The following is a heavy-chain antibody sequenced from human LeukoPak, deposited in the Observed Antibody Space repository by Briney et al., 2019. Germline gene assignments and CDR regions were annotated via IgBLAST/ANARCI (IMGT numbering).Heavy chain of an antibody. CDR1: GFTFSSFE. J-gene: IGHJ3*02. D-gene: IGHD5-24*01. CDR3: ARDPGDAAYDI. Sequence: PGGSLRLSCAASGFTFSSFEFNWVRQAPGKGPELVSYISSSGSIKYYRDSVKGRFTISRDNAKNLLYLQMNSLRGEDTAVYYCARDPGDAAYDIWGQGTMVTVS. CDR2: ISSSGSIK. V-gene: IGHV3-48*03.